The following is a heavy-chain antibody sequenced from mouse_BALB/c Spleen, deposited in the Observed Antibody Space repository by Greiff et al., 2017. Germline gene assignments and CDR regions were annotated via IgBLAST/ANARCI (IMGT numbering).Heavy chain of an antibody. CDR2: ISSGGSYT. CDR3: TRDGGTTANYFDY. Sequence: EVKLMESGGGLVKPGGSLKLSCAASGFTFSSYTMSWVRQTPEKRLEWVATISSGGSYTYYPDSVKGRFTISRDNAKNTLYLQMSSLKSEDTAMYYCTRDGGTTANYFDYRGQGTTLTGPS. D-gene: IGHD1-2*01. CDR1: GFTFSSYT. J-gene: IGHJ2*01. V-gene: IGHV5-6-4*01.